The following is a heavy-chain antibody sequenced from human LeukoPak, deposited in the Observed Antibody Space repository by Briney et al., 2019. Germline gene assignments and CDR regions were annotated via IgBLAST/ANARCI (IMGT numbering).Heavy chain of an antibody. V-gene: IGHV4-39*02. D-gene: IGHD4-17*01. CDR1: GDSISSSSHY. Sequence: SETLSLTCTVSGDSISSSSHYWGWIRQPPGKGLEWIGTIYYSGSTYYNPSLKSRVTISVDTSKNQFSLKLSSVTGADTAVYYCAREGGTTAMSDYGDLDYWGQGTLVTVSS. J-gene: IGHJ4*02. CDR2: IYYSGST. CDR3: AREGGTTAMSDYGDLDY.